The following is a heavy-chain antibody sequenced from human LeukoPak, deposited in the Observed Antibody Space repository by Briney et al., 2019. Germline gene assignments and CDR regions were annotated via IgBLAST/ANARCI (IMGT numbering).Heavy chain of an antibody. CDR2: IIPIFGTA. CDR1: GYTFTHHG. Sequence: SVKVSCKASGYTFTHHGISWVRQAPGQGLEWMGGIIPIFGTANYAQKFQGRVTITADESTSTAYMELSSLRSEDTAVYYCAREAGPFDYWGQGTLVTVSS. V-gene: IGHV1-69*13. J-gene: IGHJ4*02. CDR3: AREAGPFDY.